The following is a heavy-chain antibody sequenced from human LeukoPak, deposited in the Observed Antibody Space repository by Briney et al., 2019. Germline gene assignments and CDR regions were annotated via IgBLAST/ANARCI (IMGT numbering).Heavy chain of an antibody. CDR1: GGSISSSSYY. J-gene: IGHJ4*02. CDR3: AREGLRGY. CDR2: IYYSGST. Sequence: SETLSLTCTVSGGSISSSSYYWGWIRQPPGKGLEWIGNIYYSGSTYYNPSLKSRVTISVDTSKNQFSLKLSSVTAADTAVYYCAREGLRGYWGQGTLVTVSS. V-gene: IGHV4-39*07.